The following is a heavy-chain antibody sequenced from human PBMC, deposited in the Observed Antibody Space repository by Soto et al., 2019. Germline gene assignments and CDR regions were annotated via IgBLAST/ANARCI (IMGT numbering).Heavy chain of an antibody. CDR2: INPNSGGT. V-gene: IGHV1-2*04. Sequence: ASVKVSCKASGYTFTGYYMHWVRQAPGQGLEWMGWINPNSGGTNYAQKFQGWVTKTRDTSISTAYMELSRLRSDDTAVYYCARDSEPHRLDWYFDLWGRGTLVTVSS. CDR1: GYTFTGYY. D-gene: IGHD4-17*01. CDR3: ARDSEPHRLDWYFDL. J-gene: IGHJ2*01.